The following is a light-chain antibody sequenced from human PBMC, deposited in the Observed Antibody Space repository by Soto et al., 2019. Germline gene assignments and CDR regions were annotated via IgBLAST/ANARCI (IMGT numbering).Light chain of an antibody. CDR2: ATF. CDR1: QSISSY. CDR3: QQSYSTART. Sequence: DIQMTQSPSSLSASVGDRVTITCRASQSISSYLNWYQQKPGKAPKLLIYATFSLQSGVPSRFSGSGSGTDFTLTISSLQPEDFATYYCQQSYSTARTFGQGTEMEIK. V-gene: IGKV1-39*01. J-gene: IGKJ2*01.